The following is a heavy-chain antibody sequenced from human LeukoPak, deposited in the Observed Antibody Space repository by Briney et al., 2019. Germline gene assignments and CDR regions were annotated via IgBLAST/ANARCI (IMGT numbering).Heavy chain of an antibody. CDR3: ASFFTAMEIDY. CDR2: INPNSGGT. J-gene: IGHJ4*02. V-gene: IGHV1-2*02. Sequence: GASVKVSCKASGYTFIGYYMHWVRQAPGQGLEWMGWINPNSGGTNYGQKFQGRVTMTRDTSISTAYMELSRLRSDDTAVYYCASFFTAMEIDYWGQGTLVTVSS. CDR1: GYTFIGYY. D-gene: IGHD5-18*01.